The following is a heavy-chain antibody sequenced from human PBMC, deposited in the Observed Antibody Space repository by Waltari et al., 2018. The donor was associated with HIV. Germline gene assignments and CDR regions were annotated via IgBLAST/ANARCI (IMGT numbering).Heavy chain of an antibody. CDR3: AKSMRDLRPSAFDV. D-gene: IGHD2-8*01. V-gene: IGHV3-23*01. CDR1: GFNFRELP. J-gene: IGHJ3*01. CDR2: LSGSGSTA. Sequence: EGQLFVFGGGLVTPGGSLSRSGAASGFNFRELPMSLVGRAPGKGPEWVSALSGSGSTASYADYVKGRFTISRDFSNNTLFLQMNNLRAEDTAVYFCAKSMRDLRPSAFDVWGQGTMVAISS.